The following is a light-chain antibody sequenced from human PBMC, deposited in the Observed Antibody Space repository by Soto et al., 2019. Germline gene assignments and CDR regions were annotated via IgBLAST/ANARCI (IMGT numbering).Light chain of an antibody. Sequence: EIVLTQSPGTLSLSPGERTTLSCRASQSVSSSYLAWYQQKPGQAPRLLIYGASSSATGIPDRFSGSGSGTDFTLTISRLEPEDVVVYYCQQYGSSPSYTFGQGTKLEIK. J-gene: IGKJ2*01. V-gene: IGKV3-20*01. CDR2: GAS. CDR3: QQYGSSPSYT. CDR1: QSVSSSY.